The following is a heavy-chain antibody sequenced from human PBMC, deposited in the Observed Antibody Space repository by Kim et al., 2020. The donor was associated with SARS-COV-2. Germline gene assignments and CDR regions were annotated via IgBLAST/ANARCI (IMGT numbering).Heavy chain of an antibody. CDR1: GYTFTSYG. CDR3: ARDGGLVVAAKNPNWYFDL. Sequence: ASVKVSCKASGYTFTSYGISWVRQAPGQGLEWMGWISAYNGNTNYAQKLQGRVTMTTDTSTSTAYMELRSLRSDDTAVYYCARDGGLVVAAKNPNWYFDLWGRGTLVTVSS. D-gene: IGHD2-15*01. J-gene: IGHJ2*01. CDR2: ISAYNGNT. V-gene: IGHV1-18*01.